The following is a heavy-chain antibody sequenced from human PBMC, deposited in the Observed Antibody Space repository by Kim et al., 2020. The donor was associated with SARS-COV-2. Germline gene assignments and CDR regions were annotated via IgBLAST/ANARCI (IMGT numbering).Heavy chain of an antibody. CDR3: ARDRQDGSGPGGMDV. CDR2: ISSSSSYI. V-gene: IGHV3-21*01. Sequence: GGSLRLSCAASGFTFSSYSMNWVRQAPGKGLEWVSSISSSSSYIYYADSVKGRFTISRDNAKNSLYLQMNSLRAEDTAVYYCARDRQDGSGPGGMDVWGQGTTVTVSS. J-gene: IGHJ6*02. D-gene: IGHD3-10*01. CDR1: GFTFSSYS.